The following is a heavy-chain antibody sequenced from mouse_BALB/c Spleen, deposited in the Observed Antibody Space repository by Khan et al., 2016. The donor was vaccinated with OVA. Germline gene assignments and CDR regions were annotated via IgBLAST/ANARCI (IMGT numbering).Heavy chain of an antibody. J-gene: IGHJ1*01. Sequence: EVELVESGGGLVKPGGSLKLSCAASGFSFSSYTMSWVRQTPEKRLEWVATISSGSTYTYYQDSVKGRFTISRDNAKNTLYLQMSSLKSEDTAMYYCTRDGNYGHWDFDVWGAGTTVTVSS. CDR3: TRDGNYGHWDFDV. CDR2: ISSGSTYT. D-gene: IGHD2-1*01. CDR1: GFSFSSYT. V-gene: IGHV5-6-4*01.